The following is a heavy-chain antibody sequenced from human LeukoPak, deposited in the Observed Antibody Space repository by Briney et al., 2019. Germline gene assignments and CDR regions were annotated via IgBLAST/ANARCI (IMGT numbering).Heavy chain of an antibody. J-gene: IGHJ4*02. Sequence: GGSLRLSCAPSGFYFDSYTMNWVRQAPGKGREWVSYIISSSRTIYYADSVKGRFTISRDNAKNSLYLQMNSLRAEDTAVYYCARRDTAMALDYWGQGTLVTVSS. V-gene: IGHV3-48*01. D-gene: IGHD5-18*01. CDR2: IISSSRTI. CDR3: ARRDTAMALDY. CDR1: GFYFDSYT.